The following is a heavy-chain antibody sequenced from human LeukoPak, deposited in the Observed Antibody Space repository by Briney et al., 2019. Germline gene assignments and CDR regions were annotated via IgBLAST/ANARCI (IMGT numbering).Heavy chain of an antibody. Sequence: GGSLRLSCAASGFTFSSYAMSWVRQAPGKGLEWVSAISGSGGSTYYADSVKGRFTISRDNSKNTLYLQMNSLRAEDTAVYYCAKATYHYYGSGSYSLDYWGQGTLVTVSS. CDR3: AKATYHYYGSGSYSLDY. D-gene: IGHD3-10*01. V-gene: IGHV3-23*01. CDR2: ISGSGGST. CDR1: GFTFSSYA. J-gene: IGHJ4*02.